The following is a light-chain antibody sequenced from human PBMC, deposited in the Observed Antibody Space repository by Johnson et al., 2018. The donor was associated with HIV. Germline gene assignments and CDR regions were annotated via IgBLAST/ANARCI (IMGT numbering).Light chain of an antibody. CDR3: GTWDSSLIAFYV. Sequence: QSVLTQPPSVSAAPGQKVTISCSGSSSNIGNNYVSWYQQLPGTAPKLLIYENHKRPSGIPDRFSGSKSGTSATLGITVLQTGDEADYYCGTWDSSLIAFYVFGTGTKVTVL. J-gene: IGLJ1*01. CDR1: SSNIGNNY. V-gene: IGLV1-51*02. CDR2: ENH.